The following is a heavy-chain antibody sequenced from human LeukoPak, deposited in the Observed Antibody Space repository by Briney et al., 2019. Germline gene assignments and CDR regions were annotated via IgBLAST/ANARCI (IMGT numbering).Heavy chain of an antibody. J-gene: IGHJ3*02. V-gene: IGHV5-51*01. CDR1: GYRFTSYW. Sequence: GESLKISCKGSGYRFTSYWIGWVRQMPGKGLEWMGFIYPGDSDTRYSPSFQGQVTISAGKSISTAYLQWSSLKASDTAIYYCARPRDDFWSGYYWADAFDIWGQGTMVTVSS. CDR2: IYPGDSDT. D-gene: IGHD3-3*01. CDR3: ARPRDDFWSGYYWADAFDI.